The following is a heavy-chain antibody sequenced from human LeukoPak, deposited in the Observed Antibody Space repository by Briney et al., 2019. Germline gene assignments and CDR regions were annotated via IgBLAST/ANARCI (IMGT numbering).Heavy chain of an antibody. J-gene: IGHJ3*02. Sequence: PSETLSLTCTVSGGSISSYYWSWIRQPPGKGLEWIGYIYYSGSTNYNPSLKSRVTISVDTSKNQFSLKLSSVTAADTAVYYCASPYCTNGVCYPGAFDIWGQGTMVTVSS. V-gene: IGHV4-59*01. CDR1: GGSISSYY. CDR2: IYYSGST. CDR3: ASPYCTNGVCYPGAFDI. D-gene: IGHD2-8*01.